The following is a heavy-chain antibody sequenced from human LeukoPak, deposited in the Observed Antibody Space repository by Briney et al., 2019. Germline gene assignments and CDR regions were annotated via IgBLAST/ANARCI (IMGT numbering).Heavy chain of an antibody. CDR3: ASSPLLDFWSGYYI. D-gene: IGHD3-3*01. CDR1: GGSISSYY. Sequence: SETLSLTCTVSGGSISSYYRSWIRQPAGKGLEWIGRIYTSGSTNYNPSLKSRVTMSVDTSKNQFSLKLSSVTAADTPVYYCASSPLLDFWSGYYIWGQGTLVTVSS. V-gene: IGHV4-4*07. J-gene: IGHJ4*02. CDR2: IYTSGST.